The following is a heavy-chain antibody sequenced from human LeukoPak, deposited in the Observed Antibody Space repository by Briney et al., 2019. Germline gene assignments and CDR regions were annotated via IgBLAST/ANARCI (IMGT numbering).Heavy chain of an antibody. CDR2: ISYDGRNK. D-gene: IGHD5-18*01. CDR3: AKEKYRRHSYGSGDY. Sequence: PGRSLRLSCAASGFTFSNYGMHWVRQAPRKGLEWLAVISYDGRNKYDSNSVTGRFTTSRDNSRNTLHLQVNSLRAEDTAVYYCAKEKYRRHSYGSGDYWGQGTLLTVSS. CDR1: GFTFSNYG. V-gene: IGHV3-30*18. J-gene: IGHJ4*02.